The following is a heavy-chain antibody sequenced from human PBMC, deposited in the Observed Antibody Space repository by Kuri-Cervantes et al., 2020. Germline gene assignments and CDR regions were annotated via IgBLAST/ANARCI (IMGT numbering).Heavy chain of an antibody. V-gene: IGHV4-34*09. CDR2: INHSGST. CDR1: GGSFSGYY. J-gene: IGHJ5*02. Sequence: SQTLSLTCAVYGGSFSGYYWSWIRQPPGKGLEWIGEINHSGSTYYNPSLKSRVTISVDTSKNQFSLKLSSVTAADTAVYYCARDLAGGWFDPWGQGTLVTVSS. D-gene: IGHD3-10*01. CDR3: ARDLAGGWFDP.